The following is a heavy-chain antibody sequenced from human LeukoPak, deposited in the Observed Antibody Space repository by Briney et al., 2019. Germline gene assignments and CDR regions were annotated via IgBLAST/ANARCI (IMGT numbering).Heavy chain of an antibody. D-gene: IGHD3-22*01. Sequence: SETLSLTCAVYGGSFSGYYWSWIRQPPGKGLEWIGEINHSGSTNYNPSLKSRVTISVDTSKNQFSLKLSSVTAADTAVYYCARGRITMIVAGYYFDYWGQGTQVTVSS. CDR3: ARGRITMIVAGYYFDY. CDR2: INHSGST. J-gene: IGHJ4*02. CDR1: GGSFSGYY. V-gene: IGHV4-34*01.